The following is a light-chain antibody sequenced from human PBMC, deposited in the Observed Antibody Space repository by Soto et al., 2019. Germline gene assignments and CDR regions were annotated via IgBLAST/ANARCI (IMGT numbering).Light chain of an antibody. CDR1: QSVSGW. J-gene: IGKJ1*01. CDR3: QQYNSYSWT. V-gene: IGKV1-5*01. Sequence: DIQMSQSPSAVSASVGDTVTVTCRASQSVSGWLAWYQQKPGKAPKLLIYDASSLESGVPSRFSGSGSGTEFTLTISSLQPDDVATYCCQQYNSYSWTFGQGTKV. CDR2: DAS.